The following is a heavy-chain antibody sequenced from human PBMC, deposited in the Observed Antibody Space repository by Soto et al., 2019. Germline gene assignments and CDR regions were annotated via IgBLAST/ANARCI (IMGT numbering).Heavy chain of an antibody. D-gene: IGHD3-10*01. V-gene: IGHV4-34*01. J-gene: IGHJ6*02. CDR3: AREWEVRGVSSLYYYYYGMDV. CDR1: GGSFSGYY. CDR2: INHSGST. Sequence: SETLSLTCAVYGGSFSGYYWSWIRQPPGKGLEWIGEINHSGSTNYNPSLKSRVTISVDTSKNQFSLKLSSVTAADTAVYYCAREWEVRGVSSLYYYYYGMDVWGQGTAVT.